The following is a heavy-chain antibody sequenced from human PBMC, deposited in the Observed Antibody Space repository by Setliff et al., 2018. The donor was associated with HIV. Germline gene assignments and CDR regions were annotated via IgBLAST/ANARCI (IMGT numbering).Heavy chain of an antibody. D-gene: IGHD3-16*01. Sequence: TLSLTCIVSGGSISSTSYYWGWIRQPPGRGLKWIGSINGSGNTFYNPSLKNRVTIYVDTSKNQFSLKLNSLTAADTAIYYCARDSRMIMEGTDYWGQGILVTVSS. CDR1: GGSISSTSYY. CDR2: INGSGNT. V-gene: IGHV4-39*01. CDR3: ARDSRMIMEGTDY. J-gene: IGHJ4*02.